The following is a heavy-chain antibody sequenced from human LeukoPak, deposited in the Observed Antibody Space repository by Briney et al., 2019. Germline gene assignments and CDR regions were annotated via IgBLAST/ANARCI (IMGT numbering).Heavy chain of an antibody. CDR2: ISSSSSTI. Sequence: GGSPRLSCAASGFTFSSYSMNWVRQAPGKGPEWVSYISSSSSTIYYADSVKGRFTISRDNAKNSLYLQMNSLRAEDTAVYYCARVVVVPAAIFSDYWGQGTLVTVSS. J-gene: IGHJ4*02. D-gene: IGHD2-2*01. CDR1: GFTFSSYS. CDR3: ARVVVVPAAIFSDY. V-gene: IGHV3-48*01.